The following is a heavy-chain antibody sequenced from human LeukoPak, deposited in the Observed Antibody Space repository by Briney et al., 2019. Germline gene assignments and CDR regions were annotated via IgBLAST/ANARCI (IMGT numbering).Heavy chain of an antibody. CDR2: IIPIFGTA. Sequence: SVKVSCKASGYTFTGYYMHWVRQAPGQGLEWMGGIIPIFGTANYAQKFQGRVTITADESTSTAYMELSSLRSEDTAVYYCARGTTFDSIVISFDYWGQGTLVTVSS. J-gene: IGHJ4*02. D-gene: IGHD3-22*01. CDR1: GYTFTGYY. V-gene: IGHV1-69*13. CDR3: ARGTTFDSIVISFDY.